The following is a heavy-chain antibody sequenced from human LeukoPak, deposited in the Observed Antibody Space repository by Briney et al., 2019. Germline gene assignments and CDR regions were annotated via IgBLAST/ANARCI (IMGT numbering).Heavy chain of an antibody. J-gene: IGHJ4*02. D-gene: IGHD1-1*01. Sequence: GGSLRLSCTASGFTFGDYAVSWIRQAPGKGMEWVGFIRSKAYGETADYAASVKGRFTISRDDSKAIAYLQMNSLKTEDTAVYHCTRDRGAYNLYGYWGQGTLVTVSS. CDR3: TRDRGAYNLYGY. V-gene: IGHV3-49*03. CDR2: IRSKAYGETA. CDR1: GFTFGDYA.